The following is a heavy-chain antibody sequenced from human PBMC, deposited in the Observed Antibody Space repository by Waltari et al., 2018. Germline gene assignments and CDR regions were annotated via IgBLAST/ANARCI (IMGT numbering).Heavy chain of an antibody. CDR3: TRDRLNYYDSSGYYYVDAFDI. CDR2: IRSKPYGGTT. Sequence: EVQLVESGGGLVQPGRSLRLSCTASGFTFGDYALSWFRQAPGKGLEWLGFIRSKPYGGTTEYAASVKDRFTISRDDSKSIAYLQMNSLKTEDTAVYYCTRDRLNYYDSSGYYYVDAFDIWGQGTMVTVSS. J-gene: IGHJ3*02. CDR1: GFTFGDYA. D-gene: IGHD3-22*01. V-gene: IGHV3-49*03.